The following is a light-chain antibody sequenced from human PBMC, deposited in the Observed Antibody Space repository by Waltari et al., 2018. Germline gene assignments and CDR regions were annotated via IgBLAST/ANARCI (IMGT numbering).Light chain of an antibody. CDR2: KDS. Sequence: SYELTQPPSVSVSPGKTARITCSGDALPKQYAYWYQQKPGKAPGLVKYKDSERPSGIPERFSGSSSGTTVTLTISGVQAEDEADYYCQSADSSGTYRVFGGGTKLTVL. CDR1: ALPKQY. J-gene: IGLJ2*01. V-gene: IGLV3-25*03. CDR3: QSADSSGTYRV.